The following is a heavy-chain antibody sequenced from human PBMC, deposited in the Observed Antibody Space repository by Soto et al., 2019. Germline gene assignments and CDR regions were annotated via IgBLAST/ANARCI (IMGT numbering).Heavy chain of an antibody. CDR1: GSTFTSYG. Sequence: QVQLVQTGAEVKKPGASVKVSCKASGSTFTSYGISWVRQAPGHGLEWMGWISAYNGNTNYAQKLQGRVTMTTDTSRSTAYMELRSLRSDDTAVYYCARDQLGSGGYFCFPPFDYWGQGTLVTVSS. CDR3: ARDQLGSGGYFCFPPFDY. D-gene: IGHD6-19*01. V-gene: IGHV1-18*01. CDR2: ISAYNGNT. J-gene: IGHJ4*02.